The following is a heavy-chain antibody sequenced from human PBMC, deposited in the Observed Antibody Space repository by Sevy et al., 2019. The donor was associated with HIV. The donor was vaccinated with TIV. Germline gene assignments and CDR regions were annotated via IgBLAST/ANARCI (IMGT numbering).Heavy chain of an antibody. CDR1: GDSISSGSYY. V-gene: IGHV4-61*02. J-gene: IGHJ4*02. D-gene: IGHD3-9*01. CDR2: IYSSGST. Sequence: SETLSLTCSVSGDSISSGSYYWSWIRQPAGKGLEWIGRIYSSGSTNYNPSLKSRVTISVDTSKNQFSLKLSSVTAADTAVYYCARSVTLTCYYYYFDYWGQGTLVTVSS. CDR3: ARSVTLTCYYYYFDY.